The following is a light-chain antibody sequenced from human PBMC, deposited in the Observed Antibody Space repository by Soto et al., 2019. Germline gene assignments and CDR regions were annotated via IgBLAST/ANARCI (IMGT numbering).Light chain of an antibody. CDR1: QSVSSTY. CDR3: QQFGRSPLT. Sequence: EIVLTQSPGTLSLSPGERATLSCRASQSVSSTYFGWYQQKLGQAPRLLIYGASTRATGIPDRFSGSGSGTDFTLTISRLEPEDVAVYYCQQFGRSPLTFGGGTKVEIK. J-gene: IGKJ4*01. V-gene: IGKV3-20*01. CDR2: GAS.